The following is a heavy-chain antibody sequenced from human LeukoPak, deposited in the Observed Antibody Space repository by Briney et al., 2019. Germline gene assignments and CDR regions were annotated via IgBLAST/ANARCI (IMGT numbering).Heavy chain of an antibody. V-gene: IGHV3-53*01. Sequence: PGGSLRLSCAASGFTVSSNYMSWVRQAPGKGLEWASVIYSGGSTYYADSVKGRFTISRDNSKNTLYLQMNSLRAEDTAVYYCAKDGTPIYYYYYMDVWGKGTTVTVSS. CDR2: IYSGGST. CDR3: AKDGTPIYYYYYMDV. CDR1: GFTVSSNY. D-gene: IGHD1-1*01. J-gene: IGHJ6*03.